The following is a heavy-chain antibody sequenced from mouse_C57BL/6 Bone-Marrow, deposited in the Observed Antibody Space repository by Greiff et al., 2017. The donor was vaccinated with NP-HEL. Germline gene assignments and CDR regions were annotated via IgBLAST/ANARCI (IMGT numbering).Heavy chain of an antibody. Sequence: EVQLVESGGGLVQPKGSLKLSCAASGFSFNTYAMNWVRQAPGKGLEWVARIRSKSNNYATYYADSVKDRFTISRDDSESMLYLQMNNLKTEDTAMYYCVRQTPLYYGSPWFAYWGQGTLVTVSA. V-gene: IGHV10-1*01. D-gene: IGHD1-1*01. CDR3: VRQTPLYYGSPWFAY. J-gene: IGHJ3*01. CDR2: IRSKSNNYAT. CDR1: GFSFNTYA.